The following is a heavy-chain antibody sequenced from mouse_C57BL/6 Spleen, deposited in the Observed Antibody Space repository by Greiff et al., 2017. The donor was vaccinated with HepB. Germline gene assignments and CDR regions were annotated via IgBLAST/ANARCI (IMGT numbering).Heavy chain of an antibody. D-gene: IGHD1-1*01. Sequence: EVKLVESGEGLVKPGGSLKLSCAASGFTFSSYAMSWVRQTPEKRLEWVAYISSGGDYIYYADTVKGRFTISRDNARNTLYLQMSSLKSEDTAMYYCTRARSSYYYGSSGWYFDVWGTGTTVTVSS. V-gene: IGHV5-9-1*02. CDR2: ISSGGDYI. J-gene: IGHJ1*03. CDR1: GFTFSSYA. CDR3: TRARSSYYYGSSGWYFDV.